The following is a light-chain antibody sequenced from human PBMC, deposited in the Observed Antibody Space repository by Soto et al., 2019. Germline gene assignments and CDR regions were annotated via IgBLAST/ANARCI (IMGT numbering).Light chain of an antibody. CDR1: SSNVGGGYD. J-gene: IGLJ2*01. Sequence: QSVLTQPPSVSGAPGQRVTISCTGSSSNVGGGYDVHWYQQLPGKAPKLLIYGNSNRPSGVPDRFSGSKSGTSASLAITGLQPEDEADYYCQSYDSSLSGGVFGGGTKLTVL. CDR3: QSYDSSLSGGV. CDR2: GNS. V-gene: IGLV1-40*01.